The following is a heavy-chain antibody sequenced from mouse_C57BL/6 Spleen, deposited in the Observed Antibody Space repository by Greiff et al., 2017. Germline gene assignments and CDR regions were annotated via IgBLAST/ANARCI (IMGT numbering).Heavy chain of an antibody. Sequence: EVQLVESEGGLVQPGSSMKLSCTASGFTFSDYYMAWVRQVPEKGLEWVANINYDGSSTYYLDSLKSRFIISRDNAKNILYLQMSSLKSEDTATYYCARVDYYGSRSLSWYFDVWGTGTTVTVSS. CDR3: ARVDYYGSRSLSWYFDV. J-gene: IGHJ1*03. V-gene: IGHV5-16*01. CDR1: GFTFSDYY. CDR2: INYDGSST. D-gene: IGHD1-1*01.